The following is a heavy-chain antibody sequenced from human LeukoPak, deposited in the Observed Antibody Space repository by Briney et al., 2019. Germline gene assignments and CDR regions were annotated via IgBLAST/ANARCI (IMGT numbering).Heavy chain of an antibody. D-gene: IGHD6-19*01. J-gene: IGHJ4*02. CDR1: GSGFTSYG. CDR2: ISAYNGNT. Sequence: SETVSLNASGSGFTSYGDGWVCRGPGQGLERKGWISAYNGNTNYAQKLQSRVTMTTETATSTAYMELRSLRSDGTAVYCCASFEAMLDWAQENQNAVAAALDSWGQGALVSASS. V-gene: IGHV1-18*01. CDR3: ASFEAMLDWAQENQNAVAAALDS.